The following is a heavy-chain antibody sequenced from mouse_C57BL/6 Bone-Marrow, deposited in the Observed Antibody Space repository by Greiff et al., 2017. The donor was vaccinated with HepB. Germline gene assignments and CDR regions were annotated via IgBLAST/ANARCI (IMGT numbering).Heavy chain of an antibody. CDR1: GYTFTDYN. Sequence: EVQLQQSGPELVKPGASVKIPCKASGYTFTDYNMDWVKQSHGKSLEWIGDINPNNGGTIYNQKFKGKATLTVDKSSSTAYMERRSLTSEETAVYYCARLQLQRGPWFAYWGQGTLVTVSA. J-gene: IGHJ3*01. V-gene: IGHV1-18*01. CDR3: ARLQLQRGPWFAY. CDR2: INPNNGGT. D-gene: IGHD1-1*01.